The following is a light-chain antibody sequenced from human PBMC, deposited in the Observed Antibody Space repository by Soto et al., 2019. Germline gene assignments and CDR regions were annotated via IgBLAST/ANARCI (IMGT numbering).Light chain of an antibody. CDR2: DAS. J-gene: IGKJ1*01. Sequence: DLQMTQSPSTLSASVGDRVTITCRASQSISSWLAWYQQRPGKAPKLLIYDASSLESGVPSRFSASGSGTEFTLTITSLQPDDFATYYCQHYNTYPWTFGQGTKVEIK. CDR1: QSISSW. V-gene: IGKV1-5*01. CDR3: QHYNTYPWT.